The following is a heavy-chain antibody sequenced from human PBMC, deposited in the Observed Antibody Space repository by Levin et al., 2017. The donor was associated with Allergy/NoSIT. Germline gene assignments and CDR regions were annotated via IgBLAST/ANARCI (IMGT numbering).Heavy chain of an antibody. J-gene: IGHJ4*02. CDR1: GFTFSSYS. CDR3: ASWDTAMVTDGDY. D-gene: IGHD5-18*01. CDR2: ISSSSSTI. Sequence: PGESLKISCAASGFTFSSYSMNWVRQAPGKGLEWVSYISSSSSTIYYADSVKGRFTISRDNAKNSLYLQMNSLRAEDTAVYYCASWDTAMVTDGDYWGQGTLVTVSS. V-gene: IGHV3-48*01.